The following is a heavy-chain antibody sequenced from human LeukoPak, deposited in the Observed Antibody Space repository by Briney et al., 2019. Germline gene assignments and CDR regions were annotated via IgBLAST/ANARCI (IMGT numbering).Heavy chain of an antibody. J-gene: IGHJ6*03. CDR2: INHSGST. Sequence: SETLSLTCAVYGGSFSGYYWSWIRQPPGKGLEWIGEINHSGSTNYNPSLKSRVTISVDTSKNQSSLKLSSVTAADTAVYYCARAGRRLRIYYYYMDVWGKGTTVTVSS. CDR1: GGSFSGYY. CDR3: ARAGRRLRIYYYYMDV. V-gene: IGHV4-34*01. D-gene: IGHD4-17*01.